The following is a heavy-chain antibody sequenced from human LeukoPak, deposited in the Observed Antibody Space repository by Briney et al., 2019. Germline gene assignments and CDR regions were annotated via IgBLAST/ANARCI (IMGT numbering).Heavy chain of an antibody. D-gene: IGHD1-14*01. V-gene: IGHV1-69*05. CDR2: IIPIFGTA. Sequence: GASVKVSCKASGGTFSSYAISWVRQAPGQGLEWMGGIIPIFGTANYAQKFQGRVTITTDESTSTAYMELSSLRSEDTAEYYCAEGLSTGLNWFDPWGQGTLVTVSS. CDR1: GGTFSSYA. J-gene: IGHJ5*02. CDR3: AEGLSTGLNWFDP.